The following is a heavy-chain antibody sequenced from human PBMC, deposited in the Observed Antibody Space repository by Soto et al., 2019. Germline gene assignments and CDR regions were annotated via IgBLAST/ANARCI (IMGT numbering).Heavy chain of an antibody. J-gene: IGHJ6*02. D-gene: IGHD3-22*01. CDR3: SSSMIVVEPIYYYYGMDV. V-gene: IGHV3-53*01. CDR1: GFTVSSNY. CDR2: IYSGGST. Sequence: GGSLRLSCAASGFTVSSNYMSWVRQAPGKGLEWVSVIYSGGSTYYADSVKGRFTISRDNSKNTLYLQMNSLRAEDTAVYYCSSSMIVVEPIYYYYGMDVWGQGTTVTVSS.